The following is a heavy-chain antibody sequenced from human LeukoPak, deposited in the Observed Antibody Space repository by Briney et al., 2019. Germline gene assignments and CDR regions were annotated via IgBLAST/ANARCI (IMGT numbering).Heavy chain of an antibody. CDR2: IYYSGST. CDR3: ARRAEQAVARWFDP. D-gene: IGHD6-19*01. J-gene: IGHJ5*02. Sequence: SETLSLTCTVSGGSISSSSYYWGWIRQPPGKGLEWIGSIYYSGSTYYNPSLKSRVTISVDTSKNQFSLKLSSVTAADTAVYYCARRAEQAVARWFDPWGQGTLVTVSS. V-gene: IGHV4-39*01. CDR1: GGSISSSSYY.